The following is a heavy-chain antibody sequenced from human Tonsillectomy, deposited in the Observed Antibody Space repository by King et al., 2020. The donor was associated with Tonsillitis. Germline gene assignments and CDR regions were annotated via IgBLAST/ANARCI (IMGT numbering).Heavy chain of an antibody. J-gene: IGHJ2*01. CDR2: IAYDASYE. CDR1: GFTFSNYG. V-gene: IGHV3-30*18. D-gene: IGHD3-16*01. Sequence: VQLVESGGGVVQPGRSLRLSCAASGFTFSNYGMHWVRQAPGKGLEWVALIAYDASYENYADSVKGRFAFSRDNSKNTLYLAMHSLRVEDTAVYYCAEDGIGLSHRYLDPGGRGTLATVPS. CDR3: AEDGIGLSHRYLDP.